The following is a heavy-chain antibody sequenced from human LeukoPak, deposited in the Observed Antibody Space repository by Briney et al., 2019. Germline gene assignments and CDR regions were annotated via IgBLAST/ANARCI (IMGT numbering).Heavy chain of an antibody. V-gene: IGHV3-48*03. CDR3: GSLAAERGGGYFGY. D-gene: IGHD2-15*01. CDR1: GFTFSPYR. CDR2: ISSSGGTI. J-gene: IGHJ4*02. Sequence: GGSLRLSFTASGFTFSPYRLDGLGQAPGKGLEWISYISSSGGTIYYADSVKGRFTISRDNAKNSLYLQMNSLRAKDPADYTCGSLAAERGGGYFGYWGQGTLVTVSS.